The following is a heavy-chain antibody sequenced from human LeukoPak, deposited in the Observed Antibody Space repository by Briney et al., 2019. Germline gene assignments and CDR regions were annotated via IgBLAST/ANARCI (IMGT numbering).Heavy chain of an antibody. V-gene: IGHV3-7*01. CDR3: ARDLVEWEPLLDY. CDR2: MNIDGSEK. J-gene: IGHJ4*02. Sequence: GGSLRLSCAASGFIFSNYWMGWVRQAPGKRPEWVANMNIDGSEKYYADSVKGRFSISRDNARNSVYLQMASLRVEDTAVYYCARDLVEWEPLLDYWGQGTLVTVSS. D-gene: IGHD1-26*01. CDR1: GFIFSNYW.